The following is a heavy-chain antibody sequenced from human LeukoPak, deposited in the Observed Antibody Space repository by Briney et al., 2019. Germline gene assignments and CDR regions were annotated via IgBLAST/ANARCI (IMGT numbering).Heavy chain of an antibody. D-gene: IGHD2-15*01. J-gene: IGHJ6*02. V-gene: IGHV3-53*01. Sequence: GGSLRLSCAASGFTVSSNYMSWVRQAPGEGLGWVSVIYSGGSTYYADSVKGRFTISRDNSKNTLYLQMNSLRAEDRAVYYCASQYCSGGSCYSYYYYGMDVWGQGTTVTVSS. CDR3: ASQYCSGGSCYSYYYYGMDV. CDR2: IYSGGST. CDR1: GFTVSSNY.